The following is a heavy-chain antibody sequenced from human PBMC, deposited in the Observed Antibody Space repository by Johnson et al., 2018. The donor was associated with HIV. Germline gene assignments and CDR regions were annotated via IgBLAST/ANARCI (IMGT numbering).Heavy chain of an antibody. CDR1: GFTFSDYY. D-gene: IGHD6-19*01. Sequence: QVQLVESGGGLVKPGGYLRLSCAASGFTFSDYYMSWIRQAPGKGLEWVSYISGSGGAIYYADSVKGRFTISRGNAKNSLYLQMNSLRAGDTAVYYCVRGLYSSAWYFGDLDDFDVWGQGTMVTVSS. CDR3: VRGLYSSAWYFGDLDDFDV. V-gene: IGHV3-11*04. J-gene: IGHJ3*01. CDR2: ISGSGGAI.